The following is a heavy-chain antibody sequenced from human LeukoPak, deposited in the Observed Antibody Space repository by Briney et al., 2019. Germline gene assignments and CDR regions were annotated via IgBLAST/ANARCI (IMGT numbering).Heavy chain of an antibody. J-gene: IGHJ3*02. Sequence: PLETLSLTRTVSGGSISSSSYYWGWIRQPPGKGLEWMGSIYYSGSTYYNPSLKSRVTIPVDRSKNQFSLNLSSETPGDDAVYECYRTVKMGTVHDAFDIWGQGTMVTVSS. CDR2: IYYSGST. CDR1: GGSISSSSYY. D-gene: IGHD5-24*01. V-gene: IGHV4-39*01. CDR3: YRTVKMGTVHDAFDI.